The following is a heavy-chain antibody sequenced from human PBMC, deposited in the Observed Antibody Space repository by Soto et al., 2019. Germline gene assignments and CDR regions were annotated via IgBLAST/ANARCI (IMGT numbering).Heavy chain of an antibody. V-gene: IGHV2-5*02. CDR2: IYWDDDK. J-gene: IGHJ4*02. Sequence: QITLKESGPTLVKPTQTLTLTCTFSGFSLSTSRVGVGWIRQPPGKALEWLALIYWDDDKRYSPSLKSRLTITNDTSKTQVVLTMTNTDPVDTATYYCAHTSGGGNSACFDYWGQGTLVTVSS. CDR1: GFSLSTSRVG. CDR3: AHTSGGGNSACFDY. D-gene: IGHD2-21*02.